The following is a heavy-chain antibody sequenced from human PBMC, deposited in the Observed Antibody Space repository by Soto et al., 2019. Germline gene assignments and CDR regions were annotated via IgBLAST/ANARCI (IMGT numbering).Heavy chain of an antibody. V-gene: IGHV3-21*01. CDR3: ARGLVEQPALYYFDY. J-gene: IGHJ4*02. CDR2: ISSSSSYI. CDR1: GFTFSSYS. Sequence: EVQLVESGGGLVKPGGSLRLSCAASGFTFSSYSMNWVRQAPGKGLEWVSSISSSSSYIYYADSVQGRFTISRDNAKNSLYLQMNGLRAEDTAVYYCARGLVEQPALYYFDYWGQGTLVTVSS. D-gene: IGHD6-13*01.